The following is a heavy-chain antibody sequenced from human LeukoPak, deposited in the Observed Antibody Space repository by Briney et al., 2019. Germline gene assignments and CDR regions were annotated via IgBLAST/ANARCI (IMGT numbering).Heavy chain of an antibody. CDR1: VYTFTYYY. CDR3: AIGDVRYYFNSSGHSD. D-gene: IGHD2/OR15-2a*01. CDR2: INHKSGGT. J-gene: IGHJ4*02. V-gene: IGHV1-2*06. Sequence: ASVTVSFTSSVYTFTYYYIHWLRQPPAQGLEWVGRINHKSGGTNYAPKFQGRVTMTGDTSTSTAYIDLSRLTSDDTAVYGCAIGDVRYYFNSSGHSDWGQGTLVTVSS.